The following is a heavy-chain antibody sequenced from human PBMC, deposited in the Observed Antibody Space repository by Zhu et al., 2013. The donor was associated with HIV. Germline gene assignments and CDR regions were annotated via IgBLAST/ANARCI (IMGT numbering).Heavy chain of an antibody. Sequence: QVQLVQSGAEVKRPGASVKVSCRPSGYTFTSHDINWVRQATGQGLEWLGWISAYNGNADYAPKFQGRVSMTRATNTRTVYLELRSLRYNDTGVYFCAREDRRLMTSLDFWGQGTLVSVSS. V-gene: IGHV1-18*01. J-gene: IGHJ4*02. D-gene: IGHD3-16*01. CDR2: ISAYNGNA. CDR3: AREDRRLMTSLDF. CDR1: GYTFTSHD.